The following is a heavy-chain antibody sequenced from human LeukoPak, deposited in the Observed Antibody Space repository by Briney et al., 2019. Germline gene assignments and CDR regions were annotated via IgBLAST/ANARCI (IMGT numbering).Heavy chain of an antibody. CDR3: ARSVRGAFDY. Sequence: GGSLRLSCAASGFTLSNHWMSWVRQAPGKGLEWVANIKQDGSEKYYVDSVKDRFAISRDNAKNSLYLQMNSLRAEATAVYYCARSVRGAFDYWGQGTLVTVPS. CDR2: IKQDGSEK. J-gene: IGHJ4*02. V-gene: IGHV3-7*01. CDR1: GFTLSNHW. D-gene: IGHD3-16*01.